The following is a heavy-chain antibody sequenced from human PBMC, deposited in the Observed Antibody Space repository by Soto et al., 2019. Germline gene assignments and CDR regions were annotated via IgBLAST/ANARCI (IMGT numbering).Heavy chain of an antibody. CDR1: GGSFSGYY. J-gene: IGHJ5*01. Sequence: SETLSLTCAVYGGSFSGYYWSWIRQPPGKGLEWIGSLYYSGTTYYNPSLRGRLTISVDTSKNYFSLKLTSVTAADTAVYYCARHMSMSNWFDPWGQGTLVTVSS. D-gene: IGHD3-10*02. V-gene: IGHV4-34*01. CDR2: LYYSGTT. CDR3: ARHMSMSNWFDP.